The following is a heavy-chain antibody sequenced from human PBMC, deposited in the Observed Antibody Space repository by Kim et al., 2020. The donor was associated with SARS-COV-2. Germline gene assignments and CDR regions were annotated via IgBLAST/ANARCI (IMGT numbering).Heavy chain of an antibody. Sequence: STSYAQKFQGRVTMTRDTSTSTVYMELSSLRSEDTAVYYCARDYSSSLADWGQGTLVTVSS. V-gene: IGHV1-46*01. D-gene: IGHD6-6*01. CDR2: ST. CDR3: ARDYSSSLAD. J-gene: IGHJ4*02.